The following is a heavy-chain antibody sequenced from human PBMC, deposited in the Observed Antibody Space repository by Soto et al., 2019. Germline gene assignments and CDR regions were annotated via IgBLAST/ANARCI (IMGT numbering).Heavy chain of an antibody. CDR3: AKDLGAGDSSGYGDYYYYGMDV. CDR1: GFTFSSYG. V-gene: IGHV3-30*18. Sequence: GGSLRLSCAASGFTFSSYGMHWVRQAPGKGLEWVAVISYDGSNKYYADSVKGRFTISRDNSKNTLYLQMNSLRAEDTAVYYCAKDLGAGDSSGYGDYYYYGMDVWGQGTTVTVSS. J-gene: IGHJ6*02. D-gene: IGHD3-22*01. CDR2: ISYDGSNK.